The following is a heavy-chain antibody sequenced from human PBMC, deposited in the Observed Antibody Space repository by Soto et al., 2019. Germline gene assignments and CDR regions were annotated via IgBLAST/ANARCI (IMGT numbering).Heavy chain of an antibody. Sequence: GESLKISCKGSGYSFTSYWIGWVRQMPGKGLEWMGIIYPGDSDTRYSPSFQGQVTISADKSISTAYLQWSSLKASDTAMYYCARQKDILTGYYNYYYYYGMDVWGQGTTVTVSS. CDR3: ARQKDILTGYYNYYYYYGMDV. CDR1: GYSFTSYW. V-gene: IGHV5-51*01. J-gene: IGHJ6*02. D-gene: IGHD3-9*01. CDR2: IYPGDSDT.